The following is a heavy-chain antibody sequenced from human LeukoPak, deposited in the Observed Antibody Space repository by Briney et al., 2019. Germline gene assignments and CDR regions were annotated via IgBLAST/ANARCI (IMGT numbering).Heavy chain of an antibody. CDR2: TYYSGST. V-gene: IGHV4-39*01. J-gene: IGHJ3*02. CDR3: ARHFVIFGVVISDAFDI. D-gene: IGHD3-3*01. Sequence: SETLSLTCTVSGGSISSSSYFWGWIRQPPGKGLEWIGSTYYSGSTYYNPSLKSRVTISVDTSKNQFSLRLSSVTAADTAVYYCARHFVIFGVVISDAFDIWDQGTMVTVSS. CDR1: GGSISSSSYF.